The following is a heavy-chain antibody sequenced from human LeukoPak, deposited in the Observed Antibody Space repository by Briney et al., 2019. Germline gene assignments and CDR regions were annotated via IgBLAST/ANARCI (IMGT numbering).Heavy chain of an antibody. CDR3: ARNLWFGESSDAFDM. CDR2: INPKSGDT. V-gene: IGHV1-2*02. CDR1: GHSFTGHY. D-gene: IGHD3-10*01. Sequence: ASVKVSCKASGHSFTGHYMHWVRQAPGQGLEWMGWINPKSGDTNYAQKFQGRVTMTRDTSISTAYMDMSSLRSDDTAVYYCARNLWFGESSDAFDMWGQGTMVTVSS. J-gene: IGHJ3*02.